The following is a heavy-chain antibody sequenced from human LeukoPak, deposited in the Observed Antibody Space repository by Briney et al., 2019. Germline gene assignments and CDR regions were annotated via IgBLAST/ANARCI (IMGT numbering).Heavy chain of an antibody. CDR2: ISWNSGSI. J-gene: IGHJ4*02. Sequence: GGSLRLSCAASGFTFDDYAMHWVRQAPWKGLEWVSGISWNSGSIGYADSVKGRFTISRDNAKNSLYLQMNSLRAEDTALYYCAKSNYDSSGYYFYYFDYWGQGTLVTVSS. V-gene: IGHV3-9*01. D-gene: IGHD3-22*01. CDR3: AKSNYDSSGYYFYYFDY. CDR1: GFTFDDYA.